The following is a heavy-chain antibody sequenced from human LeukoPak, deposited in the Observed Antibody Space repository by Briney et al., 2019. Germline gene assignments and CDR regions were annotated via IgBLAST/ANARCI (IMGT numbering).Heavy chain of an antibody. V-gene: IGHV4-59*01. J-gene: IGHJ4*02. Sequence: TSETLSLTCTVSGGSISSYYWSWIRQPPGKGLKWIGYIYYSGSTNYNPSLKSRVTISVDTSKNQFSLKLSSVTAADTAVYYCARGNYYDYPDYWGQGTLVTVSS. CDR1: GGSISSYY. CDR3: ARGNYYDYPDY. D-gene: IGHD3-10*01. CDR2: IYYSGST.